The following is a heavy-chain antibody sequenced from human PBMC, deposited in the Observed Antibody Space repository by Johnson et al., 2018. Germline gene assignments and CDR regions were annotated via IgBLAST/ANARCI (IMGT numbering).Heavy chain of an antibody. V-gene: IGHV3-74*02. CDR1: GFSFSDYW. CDR3: ARGRAGYYFDY. J-gene: IGHJ4*02. Sequence: VQLVQSGGGLVQXGGSLRLXCAASGFSFSDYWLHWVRQAPGKGLVWISYINTGGSNTGYVDSVKGRFTVSRDNAKNTVSLQMNSLRADDTAVYYCARGRAGYYFDYWGQGTLVTVSS. CDR2: INTGGSNT.